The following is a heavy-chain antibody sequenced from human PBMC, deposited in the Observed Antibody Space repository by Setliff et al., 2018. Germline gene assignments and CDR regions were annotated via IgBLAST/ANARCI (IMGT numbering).Heavy chain of an antibody. V-gene: IGHV3-11*01. CDR2: ISGSGITI. D-gene: IGHD3-3*01. J-gene: IGHJ5*02. Sequence: AGGSLRLSCAASGFRFSDLYVSWVRQVPGKGLEWLSKISGSGITIYYADAMRGRFTISRDNSKNSLYLQAKGLRAEDTAVYYCARDNTLFGVVITGSWFDPWGQGTLVTVSS. CDR1: GFRFSDLY. CDR3: ARDNTLFGVVITGSWFDP.